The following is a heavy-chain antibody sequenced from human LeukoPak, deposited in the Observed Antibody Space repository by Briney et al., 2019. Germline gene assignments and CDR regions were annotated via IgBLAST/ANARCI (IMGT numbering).Heavy chain of an antibody. Sequence: SETLSLTCTVSGGSISNYYWSWIRQPAGKGLEWIGRIYTSGSTNYNPSLKSRVTMSVDTSKNQFSLKLSSVTAADTAVYYCARVLVSSSDDRDYYYYMDVWGKGTTVTVSS. CDR2: IYTSGST. CDR1: GGSISNYY. CDR3: ARVLVSSSDDRDYYYYMDV. D-gene: IGHD2-2*01. J-gene: IGHJ6*03. V-gene: IGHV4-4*07.